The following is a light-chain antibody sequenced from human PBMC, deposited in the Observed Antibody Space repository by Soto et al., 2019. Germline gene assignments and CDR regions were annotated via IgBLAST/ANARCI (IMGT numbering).Light chain of an antibody. CDR2: DVS. J-gene: IGLJ3*02. CDR1: SSDVGAYNY. Sequence: QSALTQPASVSGSPGQSITISCTGTSSDVGAYNYVSWYQQHPGKAPKLMIYDVSSRPSGVSNHFSGSKSGNTASLTISGRQAEDEADYYCCSFTSSSTWVFGGGTKLTVL. CDR3: CSFTSSSTWV. V-gene: IGLV2-14*01.